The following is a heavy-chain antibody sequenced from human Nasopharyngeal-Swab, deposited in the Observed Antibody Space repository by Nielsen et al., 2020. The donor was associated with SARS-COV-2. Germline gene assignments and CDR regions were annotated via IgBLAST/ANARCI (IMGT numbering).Heavy chain of an antibody. CDR3: ARSYEWELLTDWYFDL. CDR2: INHSGST. V-gene: IGHV4-34*01. Sequence: SETLSLTRAVYGGSFSGYYWSWIRQPPGKGLEWIGEINHSGSTNYNPSLKSRVTISVDTSKNQFSLKLTSVTAADTAVYYCARSYEWELLTDWYFDLWGRGTLVTVSS. CDR1: GGSFSGYY. J-gene: IGHJ2*01. D-gene: IGHD1-26*01.